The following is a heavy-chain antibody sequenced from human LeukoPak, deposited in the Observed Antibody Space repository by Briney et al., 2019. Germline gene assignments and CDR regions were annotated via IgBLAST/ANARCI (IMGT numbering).Heavy chain of an antibody. CDR3: ARGWSGPYYFDY. CDR1: GYTFTDYY. V-gene: IGHV1-2*02. Sequence: VASVKVSCKASGYTFTDYYMHWVRQAPGQGLEWMAWINPYTGGTNYAQRFQGRVTMTRDTSISTAYMELNSLRSDDTAVYYCARGWSGPYYFDYWGQGTLVTVSS. D-gene: IGHD3-3*01. J-gene: IGHJ4*02. CDR2: INPYTGGT.